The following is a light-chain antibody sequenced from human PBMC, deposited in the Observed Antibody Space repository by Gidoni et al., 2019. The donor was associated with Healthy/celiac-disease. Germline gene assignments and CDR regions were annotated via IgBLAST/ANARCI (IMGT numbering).Light chain of an antibody. CDR1: QSVSSSY. J-gene: IGKJ2*01. CDR3: QQDGSSYT. Sequence: EIVLTQSPGTLSLSPGERATLSCRASQSVSSSYLAWYQQKPGQAPRLLIYGASSRATGIPDRVSGSGSGTDFTLTISRLEPEDFAVYYCQQDGSSYTFGQGTKLEIK. CDR2: GAS. V-gene: IGKV3-20*01.